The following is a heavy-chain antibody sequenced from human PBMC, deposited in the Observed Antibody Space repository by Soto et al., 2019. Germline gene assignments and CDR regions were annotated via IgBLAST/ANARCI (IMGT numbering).Heavy chain of an antibody. V-gene: IGHV1-69*13. CDR3: AREWGRPYPYGMDV. CDR2: IIPIFGTA. Sequence: ASVKVSCKASGGTFSSYAISWVRQAPGQGLEWMGGIIPIFGTANYAQKFQGRVTITADESTSTAYMELSSLRSEDTAVYYCAREWGRPYPYGMDVWGQGTTVTVSS. D-gene: IGHD2-2*01. J-gene: IGHJ6*02. CDR1: GGTFSSYA.